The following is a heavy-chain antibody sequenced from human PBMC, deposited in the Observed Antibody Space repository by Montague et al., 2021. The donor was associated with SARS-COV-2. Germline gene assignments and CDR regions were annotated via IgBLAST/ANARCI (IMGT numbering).Heavy chain of an antibody. Sequence: TLSLTCTVSGGSISSASFYWTWIRQSAGKGLEWIGRIQASGITNYNPSLKSRVAMSVDTSKDQFSLSLNSVTAAGTATYFCARVPNWNYVPDYWGQGTLVTVSS. D-gene: IGHD1-7*01. CDR2: IQASGIT. CDR3: ARVPNWNYVPDY. CDR1: GGSISSASFY. V-gene: IGHV4-61*02. J-gene: IGHJ4*02.